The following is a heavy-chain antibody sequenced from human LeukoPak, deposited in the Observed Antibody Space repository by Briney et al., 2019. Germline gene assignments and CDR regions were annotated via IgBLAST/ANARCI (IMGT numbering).Heavy chain of an antibody. J-gene: IGHJ4*02. CDR3: TRDEDYGGNGVGGY. D-gene: IGHD4-23*01. V-gene: IGHV3-49*03. CDR1: GFTFGDYA. Sequence: GGSLRLSCTASGFTFGDYAMSWFRQAPGKGLEWVGFIRSKAYGGTTEYAASVKGRFTISRDDSKSIAYLQMNSLKTEDTAVYYCTRDEDYGGNGVGGYWGQGTLVTVSS. CDR2: IRSKAYGGTT.